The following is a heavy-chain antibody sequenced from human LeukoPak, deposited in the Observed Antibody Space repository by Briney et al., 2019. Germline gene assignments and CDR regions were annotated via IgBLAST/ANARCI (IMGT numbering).Heavy chain of an antibody. CDR3: AKDDYDFWSRDY. CDR2: ISGSGGST. V-gene: IGHV3-23*01. D-gene: IGHD3-3*01. J-gene: IGHJ4*02. Sequence: GGSLRLSCAASGFTFSSYAMSWVRQAPGKGLEWVSAISGSGGSTYYADSVKGRFTISRDNCKNTLYLQMNSLRAEDTAVYHCAKDDYDFWSRDYWGQGTLVTVAS. CDR1: GFTFSSYA.